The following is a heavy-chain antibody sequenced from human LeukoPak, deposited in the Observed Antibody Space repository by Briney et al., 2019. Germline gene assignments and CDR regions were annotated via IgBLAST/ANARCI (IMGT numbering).Heavy chain of an antibody. V-gene: IGHV3-23*01. CDR3: ARPDSGYDWGVY. CDR2: ISGSGGST. J-gene: IGHJ4*02. CDR1: GFPFSIYA. Sequence: PGGSLRLSCASSGFPFSIYAMSWVRQAPGKGLEWVSAISGSGGSTYYADSVKGRFAISRDNSKNTLYLQMNSLRAEDTAVYYCARPDSGYDWGVYWGQGTLVTVSS. D-gene: IGHD5-12*01.